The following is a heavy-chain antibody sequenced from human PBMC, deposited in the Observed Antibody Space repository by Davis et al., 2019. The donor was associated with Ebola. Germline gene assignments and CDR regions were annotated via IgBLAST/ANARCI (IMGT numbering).Heavy chain of an antibody. D-gene: IGHD2-2*01. CDR3: ARGYELGYCSSTSCYLGY. V-gene: IGHV1-69*13. CDR1: GGTFSSYA. Sequence: SVKVSCKASGGTFSSYAISWVRQAPGQGLEWMGGIIPIFGTANYAQKFQGRVTITADESTSTAYMELSSLRSEDTAVYYCARGYELGYCSSTSCYLGYWGQGTLVTVSS. J-gene: IGHJ4*02. CDR2: IIPIFGTA.